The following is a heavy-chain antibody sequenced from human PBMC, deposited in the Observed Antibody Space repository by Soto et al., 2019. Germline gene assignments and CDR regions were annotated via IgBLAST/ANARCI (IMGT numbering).Heavy chain of an antibody. D-gene: IGHD3-10*02. CDR3: ARVGSLFVWNVPTDAIDI. V-gene: IGHV3-30*03. Sequence: GGSLRLSCAASGFSFSSFGMHWVRQAPGKWLECVAGISFDGSKNYHVDSVKGRFTLSRDNAENTLYLQMNSLRPEDTAVYYCARVGSLFVWNVPTDAIDISCPGXKLTL. CDR1: GFSFSSFG. J-gene: IGHJ3*02. CDR2: ISFDGSKN.